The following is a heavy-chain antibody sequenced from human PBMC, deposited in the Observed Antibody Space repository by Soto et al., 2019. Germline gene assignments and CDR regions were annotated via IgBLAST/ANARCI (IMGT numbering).Heavy chain of an antibody. CDR1: GGSISSGGYY. CDR3: ARVFGFGGMDV. J-gene: IGHJ6*02. CDR2: IYYSGST. Sequence: QVQLQESGPGLVKPSQTLSLTCTVSGGSISSGGYYWSWIRQHPGKGLEWIGYIYYSGSTYYNPSTRSLVTISVDTSKNQFSLKLSSVTAADPAVYYCARVFGFGGMDVWGQGTTVTVSS. V-gene: IGHV4-31*01. D-gene: IGHD3-10*01.